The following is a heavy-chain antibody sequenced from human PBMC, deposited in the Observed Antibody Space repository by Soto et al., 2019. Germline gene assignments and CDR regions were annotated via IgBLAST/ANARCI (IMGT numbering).Heavy chain of an antibody. V-gene: IGHV1-69*02. J-gene: IGHJ4*02. CDR2: ISPILGIA. Sequence: QVQLVQSGAEVKKPGSSVKVSCKASGGTFSSYTISWVRQAPGQGLEWMGRISPILGIANYAKKFEGRVTITADKSTSTAYMELSSLRYEDTGVYYCASQYVYGDYCGGHGDYWGQGNLVTGSS. CDR1: GGTFSSYT. CDR3: ASQYVYGDYCGGHGDY. D-gene: IGHD4-17*01.